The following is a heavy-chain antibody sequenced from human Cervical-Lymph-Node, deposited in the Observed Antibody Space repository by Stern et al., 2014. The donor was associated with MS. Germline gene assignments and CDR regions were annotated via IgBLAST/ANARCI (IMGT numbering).Heavy chain of an antibody. CDR2: IYYSGST. CDR3: ARAYYGSGSYGITPLDV. V-gene: IGHV4-31*03. CDR1: GGSISSGGYY. J-gene: IGHJ6*02. Sequence: QVQLQESGPGLVKPSQTLSLTCTVSGGSISSGGYYWSWIRQHPGKGLEWLGYIYYSGSTYYTPSLQGRVTIPVDTSKNQFSLKLSSVTAADTAVYYCARAYYGSGSYGITPLDVWGQGTTVTVSS. D-gene: IGHD3-10*01.